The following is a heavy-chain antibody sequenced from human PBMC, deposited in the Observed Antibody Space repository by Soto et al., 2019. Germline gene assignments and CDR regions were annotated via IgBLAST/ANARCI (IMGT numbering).Heavy chain of an antibody. CDR3: ARHNGLLYVVGPYYMDV. J-gene: IGHJ6*03. Sequence: QLQLQESGPGLVKPSETLSLTCTVSGGSISSSSYYWGWIRQPPGKGLEWIGSIYYSGSTYYNPSLKSRVTISVDTSKNQFSLKLSSVTAADTAVYYCARHNGLLYVVGPYYMDVWGKGTTVTVSS. D-gene: IGHD2-15*01. CDR2: IYYSGST. CDR1: GGSISSSSYY. V-gene: IGHV4-39*01.